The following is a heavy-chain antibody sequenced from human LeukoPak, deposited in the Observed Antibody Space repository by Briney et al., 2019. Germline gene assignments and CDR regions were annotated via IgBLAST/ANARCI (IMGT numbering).Heavy chain of an antibody. Sequence: GGSLRLSCAASGFTFSSYEMNWVRQAPGKGLEWVSYISSSGSTIYYADSVKGRFTISRDNAKNSLYLQMNSLRAEDTAVYYCARRYCSSTSCLFGYWGQGALVTVSS. CDR2: ISSSGSTI. V-gene: IGHV3-48*03. D-gene: IGHD2-2*01. CDR1: GFTFSSYE. CDR3: ARRYCSSTSCLFGY. J-gene: IGHJ4*02.